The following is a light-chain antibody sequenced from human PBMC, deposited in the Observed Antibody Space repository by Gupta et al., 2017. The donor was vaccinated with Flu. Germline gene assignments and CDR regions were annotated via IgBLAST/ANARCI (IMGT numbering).Light chain of an antibody. Sequence: DIQMTQSPSSLSAAVGDRVSITCRASQGIGNSLAWYQQKPGKVPKVLIYAASTLQSGVPPRFSGSGSGTDFTLTISSLQPEDTATYYCQKYNCAPWTFGQGTKVEIE. V-gene: IGKV1-27*01. CDR1: QGIGNS. CDR3: QKYNCAPWT. CDR2: AAS. J-gene: IGKJ1*01.